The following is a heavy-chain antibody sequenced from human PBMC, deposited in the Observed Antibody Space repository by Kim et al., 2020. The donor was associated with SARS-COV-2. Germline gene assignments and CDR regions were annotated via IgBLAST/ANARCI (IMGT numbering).Heavy chain of an antibody. CDR3: ARHGLGQAFDI. Sequence: TNSAASVKGRFTISRDNSKNTLYLQMNSLRAEDTAVYYCARHGLGQAFDIWGQGTMVTVSS. D-gene: IGHD6-19*01. CDR2: T. V-gene: IGHV3-53*01. J-gene: IGHJ3*02.